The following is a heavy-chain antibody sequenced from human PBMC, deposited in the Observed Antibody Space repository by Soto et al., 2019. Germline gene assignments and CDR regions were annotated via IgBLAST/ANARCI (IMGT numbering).Heavy chain of an antibody. CDR3: TRVLVGATRDYYYGMDV. CDR2: IRSKAYGGTT. Sequence: GESLKISCTASGFTFGDYAMSWVRQAPGKGLEWVGFIRSKAYGGTTEYAASVKGRFTISRDDSKSIAYLQMNSLKTEDTAVYYCTRVLVGATRDYYYGMDVWGQGTTVTVSS. CDR1: GFTFGDYA. D-gene: IGHD1-26*01. V-gene: IGHV3-49*04. J-gene: IGHJ6*02.